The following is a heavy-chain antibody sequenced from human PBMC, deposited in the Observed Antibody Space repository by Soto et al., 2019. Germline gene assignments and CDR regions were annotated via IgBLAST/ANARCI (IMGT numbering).Heavy chain of an antibody. CDR1: GGTFSSYT. J-gene: IGHJ6*02. D-gene: IGHD3-3*01. Sequence: GASVKVSCKASGGTFSSYTISWVRQAPGQGLEWMGGIIPIFGTANYAQKFQGRVTITADESTSTAYMELSSLRSEDTAVYYCARGVTIFGVVIMGRLDYYGRAVWGQGTTVTVS. CDR2: IIPIFGTA. CDR3: ARGVTIFGVVIMGRLDYYGRAV. V-gene: IGHV1-69*13.